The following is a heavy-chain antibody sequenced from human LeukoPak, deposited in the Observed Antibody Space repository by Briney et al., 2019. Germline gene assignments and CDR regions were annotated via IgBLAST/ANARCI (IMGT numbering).Heavy chain of an antibody. V-gene: IGHV3-48*03. CDR1: GFTFSSYE. D-gene: IGHD2-15*01. J-gene: IGHJ4*02. Sequence: GGSLRLSCAASGFTFSSYEMNWVRQAPGKGLEWVSYISSSGSTIYYADSVKGRFTISRDNAKNSLYLQMNSLRAEDTAVYYCARAAGWQSAFAFDYWGQGTLVTVSS. CDR3: ARAAGWQSAFAFDY. CDR2: ISSSGSTI.